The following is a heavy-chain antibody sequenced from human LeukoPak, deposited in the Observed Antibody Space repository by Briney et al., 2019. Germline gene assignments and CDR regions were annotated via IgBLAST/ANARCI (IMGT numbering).Heavy chain of an antibody. Sequence: GGSLRLSCAASGFTFSNYWMSWVRQAPGKGLEWVANIKEDGSRNHYVDSVKGRFTISRDNAKGSLYLQMNSLRAEDTAVHYCARQLSGWYDADPYWGQGTLVTVSS. CDR3: ARQLSGWYDADPY. D-gene: IGHD6-19*01. CDR2: IKEDGSRN. J-gene: IGHJ4*02. CDR1: GFTFSNYW. V-gene: IGHV3-7*05.